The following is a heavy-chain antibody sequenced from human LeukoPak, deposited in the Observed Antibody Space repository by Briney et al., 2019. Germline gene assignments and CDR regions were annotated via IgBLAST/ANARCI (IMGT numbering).Heavy chain of an antibody. Sequence: ASVKVSCKASGYTFTGYYLHWVRQAPGQGLEWMGWINPNTGGTNYAQKFQGRVAMTRDTSISTAYMELSRPRSDDTAVYYCARGEYYYDSSGYSPFWGQGTLVTVSS. J-gene: IGHJ4*02. CDR3: ARGEYYYDSSGYSPF. CDR1: GYTFTGYY. D-gene: IGHD3-22*01. CDR2: INPNTGGT. V-gene: IGHV1-2*02.